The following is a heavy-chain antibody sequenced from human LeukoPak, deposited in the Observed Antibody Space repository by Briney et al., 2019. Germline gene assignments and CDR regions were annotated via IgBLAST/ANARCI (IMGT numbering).Heavy chain of an antibody. CDR1: GFTFSSYA. J-gene: IGHJ5*02. D-gene: IGHD1-20*01. CDR3: AKAGNWNVERNWFDP. CDR2: ISGSGGST. V-gene: IGHV3-23*01. Sequence: GGSLRLSCAASGFTFSSYAMSWVRQAPGKGLEWVSAISGSGGSTYYADSVKGRLTISRDNSKNTLYPQMNSLRAEDTAVYYCAKAGNWNVERNWFDPWGQGTLVTVSS.